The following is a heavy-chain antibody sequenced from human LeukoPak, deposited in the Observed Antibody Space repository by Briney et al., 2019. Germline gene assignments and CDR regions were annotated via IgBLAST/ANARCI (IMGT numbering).Heavy chain of an antibody. D-gene: IGHD1-14*01. CDR1: GYSISSGYY. V-gene: IGHV4-38-2*01. J-gene: IGHJ2*01. Sequence: PLETLSLTCAVSGYSISSGYYWGWIRPPPGKGLEWIGSIYHSGSTYYNPSLKSRVTISVDTSKNQFSLKLSSVTAADTAVYYCARHHLPPVANWYFDLWGRGTLVTVSS. CDR3: ARHHLPPVANWYFDL. CDR2: IYHSGST.